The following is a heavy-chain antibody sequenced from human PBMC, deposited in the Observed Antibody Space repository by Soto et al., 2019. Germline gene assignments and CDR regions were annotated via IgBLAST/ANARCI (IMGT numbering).Heavy chain of an antibody. CDR2: IYHTGAT. J-gene: IGHJ4*02. Sequence: QVQLQESGPGLVKPSETLSLTCTVFVGSISRYYWSWIRQSPGKGLEWIAYIYHTGATNYNPSLKSRVAISVDMSKNQVSLKLTSVRPADTAVYYCARSSGFYTGSFYYWGQGTLVTVSS. V-gene: IGHV4-59*01. D-gene: IGHD3-3*01. CDR1: VGSISRYY. CDR3: ARSSGFYTGSFYY.